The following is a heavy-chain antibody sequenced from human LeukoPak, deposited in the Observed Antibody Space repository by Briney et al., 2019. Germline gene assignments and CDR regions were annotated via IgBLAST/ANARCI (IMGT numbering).Heavy chain of an antibody. V-gene: IGHV4-61*02. J-gene: IGHJ6*02. Sequence: PSETLSLTCTVSGGSISSGSYYWSWIRQPAGKGLEWIGRIYTSGSTNYNPSLKSRVTISVDTSKNQFSLKLSSVTAADTAVYYCARGRGKITMVRGSLLWGSFDGMDVWGQGTTVTVSS. CDR2: IYTSGST. CDR1: GGSISSGSYY. D-gene: IGHD3-10*01. CDR3: ARGRGKITMVRGSLLWGSFDGMDV.